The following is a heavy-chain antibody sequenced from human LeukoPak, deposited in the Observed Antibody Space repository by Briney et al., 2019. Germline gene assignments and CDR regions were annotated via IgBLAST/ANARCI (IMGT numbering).Heavy chain of an antibody. V-gene: IGHV3-9*01. D-gene: IGHD6-13*01. J-gene: IGHJ6*03. CDR3: AKSALVQSYYYYMDV. CDR1: GFPFYDYA. Sequence: QPGRSLRLSCAASGFPFYDYAMHWVRHAPGKGLDWVSGISWNGGNIVYADSVKGRFTISRDNAKNSLYLQMSSLRAEDTALYVCAKSALVQSYYYYMDVWGKGTTVTVSS. CDR2: ISWNGGNI.